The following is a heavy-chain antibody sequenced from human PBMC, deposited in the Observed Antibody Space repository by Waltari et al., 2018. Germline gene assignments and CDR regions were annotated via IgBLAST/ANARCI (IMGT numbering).Heavy chain of an antibody. V-gene: IGHV3-30-3*01. CDR3: ARGGRDDSSGYYWGPFDY. Sequence: QVQLVESGGGVVQPGRSLRLSCAASGFTFSSYAMHWVRQATGKGLEWVAVISYHGTYEYYADSVKGRFTISRDNSKNTLYLQMNSLRAEDTAVYYCARGGRDDSSGYYWGPFDYWGQGTLVTVSS. CDR2: ISYHGTYE. CDR1: GFTFSSYA. J-gene: IGHJ4*02. D-gene: IGHD3-22*01.